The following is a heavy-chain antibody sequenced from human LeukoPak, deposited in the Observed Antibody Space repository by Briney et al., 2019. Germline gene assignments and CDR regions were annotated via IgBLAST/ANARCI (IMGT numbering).Heavy chain of an antibody. J-gene: IGHJ6*03. V-gene: IGHV3-15*01. CDR1: GFTFSNAW. D-gene: IGHD2-2*01. CDR2: IKSKTDGGTT. Sequence: PGGSLRLSCAASGFTFSNAWMSWVRQAPGKGLEWVGRIKSKTDGGTTDYAAPVKGRFTISRDDSKNTLYLQMNSLKTADTAVYYCTTDTVVVPAADYYYYMDVWGKGTTVTVSS. CDR3: TTDTVVVPAADYYYYMDV.